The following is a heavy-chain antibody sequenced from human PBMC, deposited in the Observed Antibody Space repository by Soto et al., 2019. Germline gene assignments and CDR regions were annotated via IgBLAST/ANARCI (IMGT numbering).Heavy chain of an antibody. Sequence: SSVKVSCKASGGTFSSYAISWVRQAPGEGVEWMGGIIPIFGTANYAQKFQGRVTITADESTSTAYMELSSLRSEDTAVYYCATGDSGGYYYYYRMDVWGQATTVTVSS. CDR3: ATGDSGGYYYYYRMDV. J-gene: IGHJ6*02. CDR1: GGTFSSYA. CDR2: IIPIFGTA. D-gene: IGHD3-10*01. V-gene: IGHV1-69*13.